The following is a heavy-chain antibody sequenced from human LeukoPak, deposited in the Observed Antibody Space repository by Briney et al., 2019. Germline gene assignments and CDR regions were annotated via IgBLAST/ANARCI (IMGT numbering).Heavy chain of an antibody. CDR3: ARGDVLRNFDWFGSLDP. D-gene: IGHD3-9*01. Sequence: SGGSLRLSCAASGFTFSNYAMNWVRQAPGKGLDWVSSITAGGSFKYYADSVEGRFTISRDNAKNSLYLQMSSLTPEDTAVYYCARGDVLRNFDWFGSLDPWGQGTLVTVSS. CDR2: ITAGGSFK. J-gene: IGHJ5*02. CDR1: GFTFSNYA. V-gene: IGHV3-21*04.